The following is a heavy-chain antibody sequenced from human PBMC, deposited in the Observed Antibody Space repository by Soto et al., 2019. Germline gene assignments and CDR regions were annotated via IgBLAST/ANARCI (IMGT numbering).Heavy chain of an antibody. V-gene: IGHV3-33*01. J-gene: IGHJ4*02. D-gene: IGHD2-8*01. CDR2: IWYDGSNK. Sequence: QVQLVESGGGVVQPGRSLRLSCAASGFTFSSYGMHWVRQAPGKGLEWVAVIWYDGSNKYYADSVKGRFTISRDNSKNTLYLQMNSLRAEDTAVYYCARDSPYCTNGVCYRLFDYWGQGTLVTVSS. CDR1: GFTFSSYG. CDR3: ARDSPYCTNGVCYRLFDY.